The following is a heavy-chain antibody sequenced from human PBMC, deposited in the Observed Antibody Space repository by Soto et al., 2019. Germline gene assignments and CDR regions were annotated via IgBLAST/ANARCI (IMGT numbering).Heavy chain of an antibody. V-gene: IGHV1-18*01. CDR2: ISAHNDNT. J-gene: IGHJ4*02. CDR3: AREYCSGGSCYGTDY. Sequence: ASVKVSCKASGYTFTTYGISWVRQAPGQGLERMGWISAHNDNTKFAQNLQGRVTMTTDTSTSTAYMELRSLRSDDTAVYYCAREYCSGGSCYGTDYWGQGTLVTVSS. D-gene: IGHD2-15*01. CDR1: GYTFTTYG.